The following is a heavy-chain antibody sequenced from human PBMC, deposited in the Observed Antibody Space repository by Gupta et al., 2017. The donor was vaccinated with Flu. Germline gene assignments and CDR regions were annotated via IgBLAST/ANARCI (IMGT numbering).Heavy chain of an antibody. CDR2: MNPNSGNT. J-gene: IGHJ6*03. V-gene: IGHV1-8*01. D-gene: IGHD3-3*01. Sequence: ATGQGLEWMGWMNPNSGNTGYAQKFQGRVTMTRNTSISTAYMELSSLRSEDTAVYYCARAPQGRTEWLLYRSHYYYYMDVWGKGTTVTVSS. CDR3: ARAPQGRTEWLLYRSHYYYYMDV.